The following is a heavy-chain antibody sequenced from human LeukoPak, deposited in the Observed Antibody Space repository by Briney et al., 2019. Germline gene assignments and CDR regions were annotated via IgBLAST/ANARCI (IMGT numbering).Heavy chain of an antibody. CDR2: ISYDENKK. Sequence: PGGSLRLSCTASGFIFSDYAMHCVRQAPGKGLQWVAVISYDENKKHYADSVKGRLTISRDNSTRTLYLQMSSLRIEDTAVYYCARESDAFDLWGQGTMVTVSS. CDR3: ARESDAFDL. V-gene: IGHV3-30*04. CDR1: GFIFSDYA. J-gene: IGHJ3*01.